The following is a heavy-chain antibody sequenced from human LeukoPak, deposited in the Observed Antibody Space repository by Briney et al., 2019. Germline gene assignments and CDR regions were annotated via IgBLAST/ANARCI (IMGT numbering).Heavy chain of an antibody. CDR3: ARAGYCSSTRCYGYEY. CDR2: ISSSSSYI. D-gene: IGHD2-2*03. V-gene: IGHV3-21*01. Sequence: PGGSLRLSCEASGFTFSTYSMNWVRQAPGKGLEWVSSISSSSSYIYYADSVKGRFTISRDNAKNSLYLQMNSLGAEDTAVYYCARAGYCSSTRCYGYEYWGQGTLVTVSS. CDR1: GFTFSTYS. J-gene: IGHJ4*02.